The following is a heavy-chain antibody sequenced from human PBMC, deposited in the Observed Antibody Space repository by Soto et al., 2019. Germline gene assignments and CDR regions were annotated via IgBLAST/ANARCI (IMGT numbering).Heavy chain of an antibody. D-gene: IGHD1-26*01. CDR3: PSGPSRYYPYVLDS. J-gene: IGHJ4*02. V-gene: IGHV1-69*01. Sequence: QAQVVQSGAEVRKPGSSVKLSCKASEGTFNSYAIAWVRQAPGQGLEWMGGIIPYYNTLNYAQKFQDRVTITADASTNPSYFPLAPLTSNASAVSSSPSGPSRYYPYVLDSWAQGSLVTVSS. CDR2: IIPYYNTL. CDR1: EGTFNSYA.